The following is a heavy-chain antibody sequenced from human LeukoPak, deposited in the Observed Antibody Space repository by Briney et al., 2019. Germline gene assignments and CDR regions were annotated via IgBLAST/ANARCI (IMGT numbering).Heavy chain of an antibody. D-gene: IGHD3-10*01. J-gene: IGHJ4*02. CDR2: IYYSGST. V-gene: IGHV4-39*07. Sequence: SETLSLTCTVSGGSISSSSYYWGWIRQPPGKGLEWIGSIYYSGSTYYNPSLKSRVTISVDTSKNQFSLKLSSVTAADTAVYYCARDHRGSGSYYNSVFDYWGQGTLVTVSS. CDR3: ARDHRGSGSYYNSVFDY. CDR1: GGSISSSSYY.